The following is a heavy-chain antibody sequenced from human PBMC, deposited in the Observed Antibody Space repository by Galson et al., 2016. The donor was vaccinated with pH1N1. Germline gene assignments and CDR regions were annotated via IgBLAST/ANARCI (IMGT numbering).Heavy chain of an antibody. Sequence: SVKVSCKASEYTFIGYYIHWMRQAPGHGLAWMGRINPNNGDTHYAQNFQGRVTMTRDTSISTDYMELNSLRSDDTAVYYCARVNTYDSSGYYPFDYWGQGTQVTVSS. CDR3: ARVNTYDSSGYYPFDY. D-gene: IGHD3-22*01. CDR2: INPNNGDT. V-gene: IGHV1-2*06. J-gene: IGHJ4*02. CDR1: EYTFIGYY.